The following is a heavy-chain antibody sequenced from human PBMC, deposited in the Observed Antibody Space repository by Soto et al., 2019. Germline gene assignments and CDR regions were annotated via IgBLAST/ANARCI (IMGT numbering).Heavy chain of an antibody. J-gene: IGHJ6*02. CDR1: GGTFSSYT. CDR2: IIPILGIA. D-gene: IGHD2-21*02. Sequence: QVQLVQSGAEVKKPGSSVKVSCKASGGTFSSYTISWVRQAPGQGLEWMGRIIPILGIANYAQKFQGRVTITAEKSTSTAYMELSSLRSEDTGVYYCALAYCGGDCYVTLGMDVWGQGNTVTVSS. CDR3: ALAYCGGDCYVTLGMDV. V-gene: IGHV1-69*02.